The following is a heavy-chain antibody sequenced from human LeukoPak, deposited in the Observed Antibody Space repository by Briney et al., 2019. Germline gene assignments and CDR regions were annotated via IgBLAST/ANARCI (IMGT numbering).Heavy chain of an antibody. Sequence: ASVKVSCKASGYTFTSYGISWVRQAPGQGLEWMGWISAYNGNTNYAQKLQGRVTMTTDTSTSTAYMELRSLRSDDTAVYYCARVAVAGYYYYYMDVWGKGTTVTISS. CDR1: GYTFTSYG. CDR3: ARVAVAGYYYYYMDV. D-gene: IGHD6-19*01. V-gene: IGHV1-18*01. J-gene: IGHJ6*03. CDR2: ISAYNGNT.